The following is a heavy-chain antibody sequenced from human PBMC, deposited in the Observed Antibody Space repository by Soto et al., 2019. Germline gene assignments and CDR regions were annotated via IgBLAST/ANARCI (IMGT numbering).Heavy chain of an antibody. J-gene: IGHJ4*02. V-gene: IGHV3-74*01. CDR3: AKYTYFRDSSLYYVFVY. CDR2: ISSDGSRT. CDR1: GVTINTYG. Sequence: PGGSLRLSCTASGVTINTYGKHWGRQAQEKGKVWVSSISSDGSRTTYADSVKGRFTISRDNAKNTLFLQMNSLRPEDTAVYHCAKYTYFRDSSLYYVFVYWGPGTQVTVSS. D-gene: IGHD3-22*01.